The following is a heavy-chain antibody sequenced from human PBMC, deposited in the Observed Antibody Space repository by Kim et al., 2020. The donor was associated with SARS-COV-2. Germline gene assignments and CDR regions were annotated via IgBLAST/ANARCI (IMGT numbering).Heavy chain of an antibody. J-gene: IGHJ4*02. D-gene: IGHD3-10*01. CDR2: INHSGST. CDR1: GGSFSGYY. CDR3: ASAMVRGVIDY. V-gene: IGHV4-34*01. Sequence: SETLSLTCAVYGGSFSGYYWSWIRQPPGKGLEWIGEINHSGSTNYNPSLKSRVTISVDTSKNQFSLKLSSVTAADTAVYYCASAMVRGVIDYWGQGTLVT.